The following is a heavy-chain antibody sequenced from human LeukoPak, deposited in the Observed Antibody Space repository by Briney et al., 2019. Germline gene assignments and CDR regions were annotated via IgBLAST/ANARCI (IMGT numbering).Heavy chain of an antibody. CDR1: GFTFSGSA. Sequence: GGSLRLSCAASGFTFSGSAMHWVRQASGKGLEWVGRIRSKANSYATAYAASVKGRFTISRDDSKNTAYLQMNSLKTEDTAVYYCTSRGGFHDYSNRLPYYYYYYMDVWGKGTTVTVSS. V-gene: IGHV3-73*01. J-gene: IGHJ6*03. CDR3: TSRGGFHDYSNRLPYYYYYYMDV. CDR2: IRSKANSYAT. D-gene: IGHD4-11*01.